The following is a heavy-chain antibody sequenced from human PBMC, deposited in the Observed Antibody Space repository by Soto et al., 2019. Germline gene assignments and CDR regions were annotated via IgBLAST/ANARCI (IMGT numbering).Heavy chain of an antibody. V-gene: IGHV3-23*01. Sequence: PGGSLRLSCAASGFTFSSYTMTWVRQAPGERLEWVSSIVGSGDNTYYADSVKGRFTISRDNSKTTLYLQMNSLRAEDTAAYYCAKYYYGSGSIRAFDIWGQGTMVTVSS. CDR1: GFTFSSYT. J-gene: IGHJ3*02. CDR3: AKYYYGSGSIRAFDI. D-gene: IGHD3-10*01. CDR2: IVGSGDNT.